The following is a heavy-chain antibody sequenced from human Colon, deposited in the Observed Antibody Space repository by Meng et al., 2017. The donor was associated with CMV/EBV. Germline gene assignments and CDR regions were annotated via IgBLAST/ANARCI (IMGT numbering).Heavy chain of an antibody. CDR2: MNPKSGNT. CDR1: GYTFTRHD. J-gene: IGHJ5*02. Sequence: QVLLVQSGAEVKKPGASVRVSCKASGYTFTRHDMNWVRQATGQGLEWMGWMNPKSGNTGYAQKFQGRVTMTRDTAINTAYMELSSLRSEDTAVYYCATSFYGGLPWGQGTLVTVSS. CDR3: ATSFYGGLP. D-gene: IGHD2/OR15-2a*01. V-gene: IGHV1-8*01.